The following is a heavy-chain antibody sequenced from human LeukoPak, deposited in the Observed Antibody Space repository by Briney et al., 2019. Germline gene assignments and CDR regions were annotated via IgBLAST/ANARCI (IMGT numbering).Heavy chain of an antibody. Sequence: ASVKVSCKASGYTFTGYYMHWVRQAPGQGLEWMGWINPNSGGTNYAQKFQGRVTMTRDTSISTAYMELSRLRSDDTAVYYCARARRGYRGYDHYGDYGFWGQGTLVTVSS. V-gene: IGHV1-2*02. CDR3: ARARRGYRGYDHYGDYGF. CDR2: INPNSGGT. J-gene: IGHJ4*02. CDR1: GYTFTGYY. D-gene: IGHD5-12*01.